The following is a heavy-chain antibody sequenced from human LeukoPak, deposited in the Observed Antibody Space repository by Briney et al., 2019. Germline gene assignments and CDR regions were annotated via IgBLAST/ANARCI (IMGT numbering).Heavy chain of an antibody. J-gene: IGHJ5*02. CDR3: ARLGLEVGGPNWFDP. Sequence: GGSLRLSCAAPGFIFSSNWMGWVRQAPGKGLEWVAHIKRDGSQKYYLDSVKGRFTISRDNAKNSLYLQMNSLRVGDTAVYYCARLGLEVGGPNWFDPWGQGTLVTVSS. CDR1: GFIFSSNW. D-gene: IGHD1-1*01. CDR2: IKRDGSQK. V-gene: IGHV3-7*01.